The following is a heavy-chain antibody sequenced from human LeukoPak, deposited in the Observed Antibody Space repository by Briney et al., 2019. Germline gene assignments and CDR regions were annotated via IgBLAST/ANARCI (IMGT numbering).Heavy chain of an antibody. CDR3: ARGLDFSSGYSFDS. J-gene: IGHJ4*02. CDR2: VYYSGST. CDR1: GGSISTYY. V-gene: IGHV4-59*01. Sequence: PSETLCLTCTVSGGSISTYYWSWIRQPPGKGLEWIGYVYYSGSTDYNPSLKSRVTISVDTSKNQFSLKLSSVIAADTAVYYCARGLDFSSGYSFDSWGQGTLVTVSS. D-gene: IGHD3-3*01.